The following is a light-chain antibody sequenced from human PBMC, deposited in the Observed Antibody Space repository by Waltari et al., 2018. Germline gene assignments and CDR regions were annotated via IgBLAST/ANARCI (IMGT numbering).Light chain of an antibody. Sequence: QSALTQPVSVSGSPGRSVTISCPGTSNNVGDYNLLSWFQHHPTQAPKLLIFYVSKRPSGVSNRFSGSKSGNTASLTISGLQTEDEADYYCCSYSTGGSWMFGGGTKLTVL. V-gene: IGLV2-23*02. CDR3: CSYSTGGSWM. CDR2: YVS. CDR1: SNNVGDYNL. J-gene: IGLJ3*02.